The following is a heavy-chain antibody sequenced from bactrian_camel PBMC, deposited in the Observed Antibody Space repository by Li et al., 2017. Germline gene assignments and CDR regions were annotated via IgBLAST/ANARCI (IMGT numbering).Heavy chain of an antibody. CDR3: AARYAPGPCTVLTAASARRYYPY. J-gene: IGHJ4*01. CDR1: GNTYSRNC. Sequence: VQLVESGGGSVQAGGSLRLSCAASGNTYSRNCMGWFRQAPGKEREAVAAIYSGGGSTYYSDSVKGRFTISRDDAKNTVYLQLNSLKSEDTALYYCAARYAPGPCTVLTAASARRYYPYWGQGTQVTVS. V-gene: IGHV3S54*01. CDR2: IYSGGGST. D-gene: IGHD6*01.